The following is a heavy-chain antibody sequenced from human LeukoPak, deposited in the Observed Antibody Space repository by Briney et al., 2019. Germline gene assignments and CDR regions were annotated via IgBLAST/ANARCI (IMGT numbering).Heavy chain of an antibody. CDR2: VSYTGRT. V-gene: IGHV4-59*11. D-gene: IGHD3-22*01. J-gene: IGHJ3*01. Sequence: PSETLSLTWTVAGGSLSGHYSSWIRQPPGKRLEWIGYVSYTGRTKYNPSLQSRVSISRVTSKSQFSLKLTSVTSADTAVYSCARLLDNDISGDPDTFDVWGQGTTVIVSS. CDR3: ARLLDNDISGDPDTFDV. CDR1: GGSLSGHY.